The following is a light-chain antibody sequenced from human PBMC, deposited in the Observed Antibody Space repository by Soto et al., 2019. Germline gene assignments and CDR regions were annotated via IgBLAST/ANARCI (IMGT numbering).Light chain of an antibody. CDR2: SDI. J-gene: IGLJ2*01. Sequence: QSVLTQPPSASGTPGQRVTISCSGASSNIGTNTLLWYQQLQGATPRLLIISDIKRPSWVLDRFSGSKSGTSASLAIIGLQSEDEADYYCAAWDVSLVVFGGGTKLTVL. CDR3: AAWDVSLVV. CDR1: SSNIGTNT. V-gene: IGLV1-44*01.